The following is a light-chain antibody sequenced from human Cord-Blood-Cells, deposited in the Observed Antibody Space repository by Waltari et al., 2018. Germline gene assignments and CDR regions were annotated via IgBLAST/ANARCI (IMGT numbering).Light chain of an antibody. Sequence: QSALTPPPSASGPPAQSVTIPCTAPSSHVGGYKDVACYQQHPGKAPKLMIYEVSKRPSGVPDRFSGSKSGNTASLTVSGLQAEDEADYYCSSYAGSNNYVVFGGGTKLTVL. CDR2: EVS. J-gene: IGLJ2*01. CDR1: SSHVGGYKD. V-gene: IGLV2-8*01. CDR3: SSYAGSNNYVV.